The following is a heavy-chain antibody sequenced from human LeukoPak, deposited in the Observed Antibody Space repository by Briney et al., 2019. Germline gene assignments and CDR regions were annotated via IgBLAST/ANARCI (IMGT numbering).Heavy chain of an antibody. CDR1: GFTFSSYA. D-gene: IGHD2-15*01. V-gene: IGHV3-23*01. J-gene: IGHJ5*02. Sequence: PGGSLRLSCAASGFTFSSYAMSWVRQAPGKGLEWVSSISVSDGSTYYADSVKGRFTISRDNSKNTLYVQMNSLRAEDTAVYYCAKARGFCSGNNCYSPFDPWGQGTLVTVSS. CDR2: ISVSDGST. CDR3: AKARGFCSGNNCYSPFDP.